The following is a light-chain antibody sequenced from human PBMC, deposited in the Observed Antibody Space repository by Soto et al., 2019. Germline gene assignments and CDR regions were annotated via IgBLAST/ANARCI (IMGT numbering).Light chain of an antibody. V-gene: IGKV1-9*01. CDR1: QDIRNF. CDR2: AAS. CDR3: QEVNSYPFT. J-gene: IGKJ3*01. Sequence: DIQLTQSPSFLSASVGDRITITCRASQDIRNFLAWYQQTPGKAPNLLIYAASTLQSGVPLRFSGSGSGTEFTLTISSLQPEDFATYFCQEVNSYPFTFGPGNKVDVK.